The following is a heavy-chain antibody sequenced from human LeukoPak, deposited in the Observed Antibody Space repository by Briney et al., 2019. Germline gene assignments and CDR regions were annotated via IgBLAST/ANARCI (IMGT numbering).Heavy chain of an antibody. J-gene: IGHJ6*04. CDR3: ARGGGWHYYYYGMDV. CDR1: GGSFSGYY. CDR2: INHSGST. Sequence: PSETLSLTCADYGGSFSGYYWSWIRQPPGKGLEWIGEINHSGSTNYNPSLKSRVTISVDTSKNQFSLKLSSVTAADTAVYYCARGGGWHYYYYGMDVWGKGTTVTVSS. V-gene: IGHV4-34*01. D-gene: IGHD6-19*01.